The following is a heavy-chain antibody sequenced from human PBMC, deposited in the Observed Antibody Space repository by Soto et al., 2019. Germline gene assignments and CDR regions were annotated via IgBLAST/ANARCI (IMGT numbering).Heavy chain of an antibody. V-gene: IGHV3-23*01. CDR1: GFTFSTYA. CDR2: ISGNGGST. J-gene: IGHJ4*02. Sequence: GGSLRLSCAASGFTFSTYAMSWVRLAPGKGMEWVACISGNGGSTYYADSVKGRFTISRDNFEDTLYLQMNSLKTEDTAVYYCTTGLSSGYYNFDYWGQGTPVPVS. D-gene: IGHD3-22*01. CDR3: TTGLSSGYYNFDY.